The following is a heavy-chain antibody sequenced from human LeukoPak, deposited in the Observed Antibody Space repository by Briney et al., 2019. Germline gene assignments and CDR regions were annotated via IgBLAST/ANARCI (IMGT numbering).Heavy chain of an antibody. Sequence: GGSLRLSCAASGFTFNNYWMTWVRQAPGQGLEWVANVNRDESRKNHADSVKGRFTISRDNAKNSLYLQMNSLRAEDTAVYYCARSRGYSSGWYVAFDIWGQGTMVTVSS. CDR1: GFTFNNYW. CDR3: ARSRGYSSGWYVAFDI. CDR2: VNRDESRK. V-gene: IGHV3-7*03. J-gene: IGHJ3*02. D-gene: IGHD6-19*01.